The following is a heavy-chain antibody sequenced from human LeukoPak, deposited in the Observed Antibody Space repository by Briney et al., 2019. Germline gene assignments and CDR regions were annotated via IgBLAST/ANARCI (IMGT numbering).Heavy chain of an antibody. CDR1: GFTFSSYA. V-gene: IGHV3-30*04. CDR2: ISYDGSNK. CDR3: ARALGVDWFDP. Sequence: GGSLRLSCAASGFTFSSYAMHWVRQAPGKGLEWVAVISYDGSNKYYADSVKGQFTISRDNSKNTLYLQMNSLRAEDTAVYYCARALGVDWFDPWGQGTLVTVSS. J-gene: IGHJ5*02. D-gene: IGHD3-10*01.